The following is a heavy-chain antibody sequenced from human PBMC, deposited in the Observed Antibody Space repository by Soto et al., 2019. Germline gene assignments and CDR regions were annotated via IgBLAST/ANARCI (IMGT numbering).Heavy chain of an antibody. CDR3: ASSGRDLGSSSPKGKNYYSYYGLDV. CDR2: IYYSGNT. Sequence: QVQLQESGPGLVKPSETLSLTCSVSGGSISSYYWSWIRQPPGKGLEWIGYIYYSGNTNYNPSLKSRVTTSVDTSKNQVSLKVYSVTAADTALYYCASSGRDLGSSSPKGKNYYSYYGLDVWGQGTTVTVSS. D-gene: IGHD6-13*01. J-gene: IGHJ6*02. V-gene: IGHV4-59*01. CDR1: GGSISSYY.